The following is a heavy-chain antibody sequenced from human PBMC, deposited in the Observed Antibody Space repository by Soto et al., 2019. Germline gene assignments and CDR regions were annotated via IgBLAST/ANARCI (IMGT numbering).Heavy chain of an antibody. V-gene: IGHV2-5*02. D-gene: IGHD6-6*01. CDR3: AHSKYSRSSFDY. Sequence: SGPTLVNPTQTLTLTCTFSGFSLSTSDVGVGWILQPPGRALEWLAIIYWDDDKRYSPSLKSRLTITKDTSKNQVVLTVTNMDPVDTATYYCAHSKYSRSSFDYWGQGTLVTVSS. J-gene: IGHJ4*02. CDR2: IYWDDDK. CDR1: GFSLSTSDVG.